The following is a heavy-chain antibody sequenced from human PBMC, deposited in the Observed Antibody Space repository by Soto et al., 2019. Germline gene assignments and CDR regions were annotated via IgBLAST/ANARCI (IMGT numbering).Heavy chain of an antibody. Sequence: KPSETLSLTCSVSGGSISSGSQYWGWIRQPPGKGLEWIGNIFYGGSTFYNPSLKSRVAMSVDTSKNQFSLDLSSVTAADTAVYYCASQALSAEGTWGMDVWGQGTTVTVSS. J-gene: IGHJ6*02. D-gene: IGHD2-15*01. V-gene: IGHV4-39*01. CDR2: IFYGGST. CDR3: ASQALSAEGTWGMDV. CDR1: GGSISSGSQY.